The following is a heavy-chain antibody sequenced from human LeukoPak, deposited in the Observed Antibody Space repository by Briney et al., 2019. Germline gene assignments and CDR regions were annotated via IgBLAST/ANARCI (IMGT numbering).Heavy chain of an antibody. CDR1: GFTFSSYA. CDR3: ARGLRYFDWLLYIDDY. D-gene: IGHD3-9*01. Sequence: PGGSLRLSCAASGFTFSSYAMHWVRQAPGKGLEWVAVISYDGSNKYYADSVKGRFTISRDNSKNTLYLQMNSLRAEDTAVYYCARGLRYFDWLLYIDDYWGQGTLVTVSS. J-gene: IGHJ4*02. V-gene: IGHV3-30-3*01. CDR2: ISYDGSNK.